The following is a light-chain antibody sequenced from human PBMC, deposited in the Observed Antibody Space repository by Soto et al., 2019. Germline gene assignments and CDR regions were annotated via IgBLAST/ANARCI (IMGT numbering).Light chain of an antibody. V-gene: IGLV2-8*01. Sequence: QSALTQPPSASGSPGQSVTISCTGTSSDVGGYNRVSWYLHHPGKAPKLILYEVDKRPSGVPDRFSGSKSGNTASLTVSGLQAEDEADYYCTSFADPYNWVFXAGTKVTVL. CDR3: TSFADPYNWV. CDR1: SSDVGGYNR. J-gene: IGLJ1*01. CDR2: EVD.